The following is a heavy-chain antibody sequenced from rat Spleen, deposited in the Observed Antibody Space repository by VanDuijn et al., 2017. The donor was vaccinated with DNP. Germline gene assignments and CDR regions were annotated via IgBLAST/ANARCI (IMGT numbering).Heavy chain of an antibody. Sequence: EVQLVESDGGLVQPGRSQKLSCAASGFTFSDYYMAWVRQAPTKGLEWVATISDDGLTTYYRDSVKGRFTISRENAKSTLYLQVDRLRSEDTATDYWALSIGRGFDYWAQGVMVTVPS. D-gene: IGHD1-12*02. CDR2: ISDDGLTT. V-gene: IGHV5-29*01. J-gene: IGHJ2*01. CDR1: GFTFSDYY. CDR3: ALSIGRGFDY.